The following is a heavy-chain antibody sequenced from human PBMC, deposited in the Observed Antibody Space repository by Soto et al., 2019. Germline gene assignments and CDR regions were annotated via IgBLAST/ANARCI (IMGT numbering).Heavy chain of an antibody. Sequence: SETLSLTCTVSGGSISSYYWSWIRQPPGEGLEWIGYIYYSGSTNYNPSLKSRVTISVDTSKNQFSLKLSSVTAADTAVYYCARGTRPYYAPFDYWGQGTLVTVSS. CDR2: IYYSGST. D-gene: IGHD3-3*01. V-gene: IGHV4-59*01. J-gene: IGHJ4*02. CDR3: ARGTRPYYAPFDY. CDR1: GGSISSYY.